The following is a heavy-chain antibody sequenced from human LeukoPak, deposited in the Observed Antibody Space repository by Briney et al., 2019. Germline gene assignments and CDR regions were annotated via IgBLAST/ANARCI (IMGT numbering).Heavy chain of an antibody. D-gene: IGHD3-22*01. V-gene: IGHV3-23*01. CDR1: GFTFSSYA. J-gene: IGHJ3*02. Sequence: PGGSLRLSCAASGFTFSSYAMSWVRPAPGKGLAWVSTISGSGSRTYYADSVKGRFTISRDNSKNTLYLQMNSLRAEDTAVYHCAKGRYYYDNSDAFEIWGQGTMVTVSS. CDR3: AKGRYYYDNSDAFEI. CDR2: ISGSGSRT.